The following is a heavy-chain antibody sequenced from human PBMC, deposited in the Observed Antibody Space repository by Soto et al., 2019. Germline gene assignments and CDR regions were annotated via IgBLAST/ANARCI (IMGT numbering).Heavy chain of an antibody. Sequence: VASVKVSCKASGYTFTSYAMHWVRQAPGQRLEWMGWINAGNGNTKYSQKFQGRVTITRDTSASTAYMELSSLRSEDAAVYYCARVGSRYSSSFQNYYGMDVWGQGTTVTVSS. V-gene: IGHV1-3*01. CDR2: INAGNGNT. CDR1: GYTFTSYA. J-gene: IGHJ6*02. D-gene: IGHD6-6*01. CDR3: ARVGSRYSSSFQNYYGMDV.